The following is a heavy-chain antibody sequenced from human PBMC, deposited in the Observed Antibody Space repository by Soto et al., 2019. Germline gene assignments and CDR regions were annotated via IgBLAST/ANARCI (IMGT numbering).Heavy chain of an antibody. CDR1: GFSLTTRGVG. CDR2: IYWDDDK. CDR3: ALMTNTVTGWFDP. D-gene: IGHD4-17*01. Sequence: QITLKESGPTLVKPTQTLTLTCTFSGFSLTTRGVGVGWISQTPGKALEWLARIYWDDDKRYSPTLKCKLTITKDTSKSKMFLTMTNMDPADTATYFCALMTNTVTGWFDPWGQGTLVTV. V-gene: IGHV2-5*02. J-gene: IGHJ5*02.